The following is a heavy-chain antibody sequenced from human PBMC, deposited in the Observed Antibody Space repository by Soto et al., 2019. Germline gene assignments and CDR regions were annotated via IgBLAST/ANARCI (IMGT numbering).Heavy chain of an antibody. CDR2: ISAYNGNT. D-gene: IGHD3-22*01. V-gene: IGHV1-18*04. Sequence: ASVKVSSKASRYTFTSYGISWVRQAPEQGLEGMGGISAYNGNTTYAQKLQGRVTMTTDTSTSTAYMELRSLRSDDTAVYYCARDRYYDSSGYYGYWGQGTLDTVSS. CDR1: RYTFTSYG. CDR3: ARDRYYDSSGYYGY. J-gene: IGHJ4*02.